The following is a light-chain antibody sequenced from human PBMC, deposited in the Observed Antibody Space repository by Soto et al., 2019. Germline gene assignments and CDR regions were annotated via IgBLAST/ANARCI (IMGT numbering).Light chain of an antibody. CDR2: TTS. V-gene: IGKV1-39*01. CDR1: QSIRSY. Sequence: DIQMTQSPSSLSASVGDRVTITCRASQSIRSYLNWYQQKLGKAPKLLIYTTSNLQSGVPSRFSGSGSGTDFTLTINSLQPEDCATYFCQQSFSSPQTFGHGTKVEIK. J-gene: IGKJ1*01. CDR3: QQSFSSPQT.